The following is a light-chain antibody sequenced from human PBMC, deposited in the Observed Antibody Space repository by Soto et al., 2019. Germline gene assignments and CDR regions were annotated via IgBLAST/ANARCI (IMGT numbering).Light chain of an antibody. CDR1: NSNIGADYA. CDR3: KSHDRRLSGSV. J-gene: IGLJ1*01. V-gene: IGLV1-40*01. CDR2: GDT. Sequence: QSVLAQPPSVSGAPGQRVTISCTGSNSNIGADYAVHWYQHLPGTAPKLLLTGDTSRPSGVPDRFSVSKSGASASLDITDLHAEDEADSSCKSHDRRLSGSVFGTGTKVTVL.